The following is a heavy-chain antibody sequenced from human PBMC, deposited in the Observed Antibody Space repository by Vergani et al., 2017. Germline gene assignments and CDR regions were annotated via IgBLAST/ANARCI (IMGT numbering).Heavy chain of an antibody. V-gene: IGHV3-30*02. CDR3: ANEGSANRIRGWLDH. D-gene: IGHD3-10*01. CDR1: GFSVSNSG. CDR2: IQYDGSDI. Sequence: QVHLVESGGGVVQPGGSLRLSCVASGFSVSNSGMHWVRQTPGKGLEWVAFIQYDGSDIFYADFVEGLFTISRDNSKNSLYLQMRSLRFDDTVVYYCANEGSANRIRGWLDHWCQGALVTVAS. J-gene: IGHJ4*02.